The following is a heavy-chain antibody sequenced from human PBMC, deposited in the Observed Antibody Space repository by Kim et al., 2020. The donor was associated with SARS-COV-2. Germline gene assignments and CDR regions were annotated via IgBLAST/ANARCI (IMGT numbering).Heavy chain of an antibody. V-gene: IGHV3-48*02. D-gene: IGHD2-8*01. Sequence: GGSLRLSCAASGFTFTMHSMNWVRQAPGKGLEWISYITSSGVIMYADSVKGRFTISRDNAKNSVSLQMDSLRDEDTAVYYCARDANNGAYMFWFDSWGQGTLVNLSS. CDR2: ITSSGVIM. J-gene: IGHJ5*01. CDR3: ARDANNGAYMFWFDS. CDR1: GFTFTMHS.